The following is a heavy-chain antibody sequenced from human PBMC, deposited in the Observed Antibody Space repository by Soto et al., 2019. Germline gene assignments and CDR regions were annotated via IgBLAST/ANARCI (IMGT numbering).Heavy chain of an antibody. CDR3: AKADSGFYYYYYGMDV. CDR1: GFTFSSYA. D-gene: IGHD3-10*01. V-gene: IGHV3-23*01. CDR2: ISGSGGST. Sequence: RRLSGAASGFTFSSYAMSWVRQAPGQGLEWVSAISGSGGSTYYADSGKGRFTISRDTSKNALYLQMNSLRAEDTAGYYCAKADSGFYYYYYGMDVWGQGTTVTVSS. J-gene: IGHJ6*02.